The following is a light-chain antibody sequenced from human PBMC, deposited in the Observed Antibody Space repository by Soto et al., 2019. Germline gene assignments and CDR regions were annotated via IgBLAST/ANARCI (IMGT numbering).Light chain of an antibody. Sequence: EIVMTQSPATLSVSPGERATLSCRASQSVSNNLAWYQQKPGQAPRLLIYFASTRATGIPARFRGSGSGTQFTLTITSLQSEDVAVYYCQHYDEWPLTFGGGTKVETK. V-gene: IGKV3-15*01. CDR3: QHYDEWPLT. CDR1: QSVSNN. CDR2: FAS. J-gene: IGKJ4*01.